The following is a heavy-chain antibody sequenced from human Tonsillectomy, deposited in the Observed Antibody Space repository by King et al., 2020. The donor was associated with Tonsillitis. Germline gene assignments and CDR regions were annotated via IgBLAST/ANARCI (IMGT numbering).Heavy chain of an antibody. D-gene: IGHD3-22*01. J-gene: IGHJ3*02. Sequence: EVQLVESGGGLVKPGGSLRLSCATSGFTFSNYHMNWVRQAPGKGLEWVSSTSRNGNYIYYADSLKGRFTISRDNAKSTLYLQMNSLRVEDTAVYYFAKDKGAGVYDTSRGAFDIWGQGTKVTVSS. CDR3: AKDKGAGVYDTSRGAFDI. CDR1: GFTFSNYH. CDR2: TSRNGNYI. V-gene: IGHV3-21*01.